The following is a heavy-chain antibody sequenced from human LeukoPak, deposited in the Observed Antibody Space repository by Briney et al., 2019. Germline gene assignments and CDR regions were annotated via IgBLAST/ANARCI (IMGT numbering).Heavy chain of an antibody. CDR1: GFTFSSYA. Sequence: GGSLRLSCAASGFTFSSYAMHWVRQAPGKGLEGVAVISYDGSNKYYADSVKGRFTISRDNSKNTLYLQMNSLRAEDTAVYYCARTGRFLGYSYGYPYYYYMDVWGKGTTVTVSS. CDR3: ARTGRFLGYSYGYPYYYYMDV. V-gene: IGHV3-30*01. J-gene: IGHJ6*03. CDR2: ISYDGSNK. D-gene: IGHD5-18*01.